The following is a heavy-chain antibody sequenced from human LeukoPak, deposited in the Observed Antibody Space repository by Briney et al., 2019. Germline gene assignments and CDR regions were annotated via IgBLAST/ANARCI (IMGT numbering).Heavy chain of an antibody. CDR2: INHSGST. Sequence: PSETLSLTCAVYGGSFSGYYWSWIRQPPGKGLEWIGEINHSGSTNYNPSLKSRVTISVDTSKNQFSLKLSSVTAADTAVYYCARSHAEYDSSGYDGRFFDYWGQGTLVTVSS. CDR1: GGSFSGYY. D-gene: IGHD3-22*01. CDR3: ARSHAEYDSSGYDGRFFDY. V-gene: IGHV4-34*01. J-gene: IGHJ4*02.